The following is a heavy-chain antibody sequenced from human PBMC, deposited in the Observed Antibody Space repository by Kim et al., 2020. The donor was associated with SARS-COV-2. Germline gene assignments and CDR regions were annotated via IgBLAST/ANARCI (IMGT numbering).Heavy chain of an antibody. Sequence: SETLPLTCAVYGGSFSGYYWSWIRQPPGKGLEWIGEINHSGSTNYNPSLKSRVTISVDTSKNQFSLKLSSVTAADTAVYYCARVTITMIVVAIEDYAFDIWGQGTMVTVSS. CDR1: GGSFSGYY. CDR2: INHSGST. CDR3: ARVTITMIVVAIEDYAFDI. J-gene: IGHJ3*02. V-gene: IGHV4-34*01. D-gene: IGHD3-22*01.